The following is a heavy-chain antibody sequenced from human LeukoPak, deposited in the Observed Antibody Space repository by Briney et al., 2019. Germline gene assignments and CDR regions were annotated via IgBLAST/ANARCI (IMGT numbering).Heavy chain of an antibody. CDR2: ISAYNGNT. V-gene: IGHV1-18*01. CDR3: ARVGVEYYYDSSGYDFDY. Sequence: ASVKVSCKASGYTFTSYGISWVRQAPGQGLEWMGWISAYNGNTNYAQKLQGRVTMTTDTSTSTAYMELRSLRSDDTAVYYCARVGVEYYYDSSGYDFDYWGRGILVTVSS. J-gene: IGHJ4*02. D-gene: IGHD3-22*01. CDR1: GYTFTSYG.